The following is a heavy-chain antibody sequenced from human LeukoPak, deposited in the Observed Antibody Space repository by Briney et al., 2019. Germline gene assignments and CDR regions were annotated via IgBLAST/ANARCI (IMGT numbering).Heavy chain of an antibody. CDR2: INPDSGGT. CDR3: ARSTVNTMIVVVIDDY. CDR1: GYIFTAYY. J-gene: IGHJ4*02. D-gene: IGHD3-22*01. Sequence: ASVKVSCKASGYIFTAYYMHWVRQAPGQGLEWMGWINPDSGGTNYAQKFQGRVTMTTDTSINTAYMELSRLRYDDTAVYYCARSTVNTMIVVVIDDYWGQGTLVTVSS. V-gene: IGHV1-2*02.